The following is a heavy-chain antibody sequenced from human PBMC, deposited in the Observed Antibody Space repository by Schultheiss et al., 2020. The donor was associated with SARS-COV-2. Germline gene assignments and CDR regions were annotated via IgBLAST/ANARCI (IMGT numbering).Heavy chain of an antibody. Sequence: GESLKISCKASGYTFTKYWIGWVRQMPGKGLEWMGIIYPGDSDTRYSPSFQGQVTISADKSISTAYLQWSGLKASDTAMYYCARRRYSSSWPYHYYGMDVWGQGTTVTVSS. CDR3: ARRRYSSSWPYHYYGMDV. J-gene: IGHJ6*02. CDR2: IYPGDSDT. CDR1: GYTFTKYW. V-gene: IGHV5-51*01. D-gene: IGHD6-13*01.